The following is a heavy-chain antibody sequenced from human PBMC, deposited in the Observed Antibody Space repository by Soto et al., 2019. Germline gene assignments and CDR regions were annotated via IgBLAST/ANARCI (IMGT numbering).Heavy chain of an antibody. J-gene: IGHJ4*02. CDR3: ERVGVGLAAPRVWPY. CDR2: INPYNGNT. D-gene: IGHD6-13*01. CDR1: VYPFTSYG. Sequence: SVKVTCKSSVYPFTSYGISLVRQAPGQGLEWMAWINPYNGNTKYAEKFLGRVTVTTDTSTATAYMEVRSLTSDDTAVFYCERVGVGLAAPRVWPYWGQGTPVTVSS. V-gene: IGHV1-18*01.